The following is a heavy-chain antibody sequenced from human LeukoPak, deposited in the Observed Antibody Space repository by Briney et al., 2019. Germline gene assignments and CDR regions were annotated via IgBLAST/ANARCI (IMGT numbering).Heavy chain of an antibody. CDR2: IIPIFGTA. V-gene: IGHV1-69*06. CDR1: GGTFSSYA. D-gene: IGHD2-15*01. CDR3: ARGGARRYCSGGSCYYFDY. Sequence: SVKVSCKASGGTFSSYAISWVRQAPGQGLEWMGGIIPIFGTANYAQKFQGRVTITADKSTSTAYMELSSLRSEDTAVYYCARGGARRYCSGGSCYYFDYWGQGTLVTVSS. J-gene: IGHJ4*02.